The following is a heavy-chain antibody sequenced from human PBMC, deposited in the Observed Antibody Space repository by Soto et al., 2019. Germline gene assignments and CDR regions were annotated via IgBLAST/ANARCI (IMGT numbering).Heavy chain of an antibody. CDR1: GFTFSSHE. CDR2: ITSSGSTI. Sequence: GGSLKLSCAASGFTFSSHEMTWVRQTPGKGLESISHITSSGSTIYYADYVKGPFTIYRDNARNSLYLQKTGLRAEDTATYYCARIRPYYYYAMDVWGQGTTVTVSS. CDR3: ARIRPYYYYAMDV. V-gene: IGHV3-48*03. D-gene: IGHD1-1*01. J-gene: IGHJ6*02.